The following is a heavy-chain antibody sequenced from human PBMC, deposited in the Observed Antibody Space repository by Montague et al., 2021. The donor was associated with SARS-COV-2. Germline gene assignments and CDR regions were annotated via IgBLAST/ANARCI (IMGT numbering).Heavy chain of an antibody. D-gene: IGHD3-22*01. CDR2: IYYSGST. J-gene: IGHJ3*02. Sequence: SETLSLTCTVSGGSISSSSYYWVWLRQPPGKGLEWIGSIYYSGSTYYNPSLKSRVTISVDTSKNQFSLKLSSVTAADTAVYYSARFPTSYYYDSKAAPATPDAFDIWGQGAMVTVSS. V-gene: IGHV4-39*01. CDR3: ARFPTSYYYDSKAAPATPDAFDI. CDR1: GGSISSSSYY.